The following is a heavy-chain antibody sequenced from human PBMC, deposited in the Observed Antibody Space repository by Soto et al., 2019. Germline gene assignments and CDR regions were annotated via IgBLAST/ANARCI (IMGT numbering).Heavy chain of an antibody. V-gene: IGHV4-59*08. CDR3: ASSLKGTNQFA. CDR1: GGSISSYY. CDR2: IYYSGST. Sequence: SETLSLTCTVSGGSISSYYWSWIRQPPGKGLEWIGYIYYSGSTNYNPSLKSRVTISVDTSKNQFSLKLSSVTAADTAVYYCASSLKGTNQFAWGQGTLVTVSS. J-gene: IGHJ5*02.